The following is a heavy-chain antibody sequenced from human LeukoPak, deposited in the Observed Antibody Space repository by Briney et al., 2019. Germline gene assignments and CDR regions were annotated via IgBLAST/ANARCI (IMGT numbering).Heavy chain of an antibody. J-gene: IGHJ4*02. CDR3: ASLNPTGGFDY. CDR1: GFTFSSYW. D-gene: IGHD1-1*01. CDR2: INSDGSST. Sequence: GGSLRLSCAASGFTFSSYWMHWVRQAPGKGLVWVSRINSDGSSTNYAGSVKGRFTISRDNAKNTLYLQMNSLRAEDTAVYYCASLNPTGGFDYWGQRTLVTVSS. V-gene: IGHV3-74*01.